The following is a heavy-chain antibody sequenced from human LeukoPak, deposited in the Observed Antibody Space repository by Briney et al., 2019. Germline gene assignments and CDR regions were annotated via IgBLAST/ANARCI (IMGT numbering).Heavy chain of an antibody. J-gene: IGHJ4*02. CDR1: GYSFTSYW. Sequence: GESLKISCKGSGYSFTSYWIGWVRQMPGKGLEWMGIIYPGDSDTRYSPSFQGQVTISADKSISTAYLQWSSLKASDTAMYYCARWYYYDSSGYYYEGYYFDYWGQGTLVTVSS. D-gene: IGHD3-22*01. V-gene: IGHV5-51*01. CDR3: ARWYYYDSSGYYYEGYYFDY. CDR2: IYPGDSDT.